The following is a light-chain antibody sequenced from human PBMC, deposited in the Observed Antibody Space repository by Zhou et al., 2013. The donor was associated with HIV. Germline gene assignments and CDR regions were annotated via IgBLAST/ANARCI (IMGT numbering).Light chain of an antibody. Sequence: DIQMTQFPSSLSASVGDRVTITCRATQSISTYLNWYQHKPGNAPSLLIYGASTLQSGVPSRFSGSGSGTEFTLTISSLQPEDSATYCCQHFNSNPQEFTFGQGTKLEIK. CDR3: QHFNSNPQEFT. J-gene: IGKJ2*01. CDR1: QSISTY. V-gene: IGKV1-39*01. CDR2: GAS.